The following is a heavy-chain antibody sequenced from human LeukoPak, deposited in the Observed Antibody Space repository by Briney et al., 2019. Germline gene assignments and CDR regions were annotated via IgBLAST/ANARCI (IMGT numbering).Heavy chain of an antibody. V-gene: IGHV1-18*01. J-gene: IGHJ4*02. Sequence: ASVKVCCKASGYTFTSYGITWVRQAPGQGLERMGWISAYNGNTNYAQKLQGRVTMTTDTSTSTAYMELRSLRSDDTAVYYCARDLRGWSPWVGYWGQGTLVTVSS. CDR2: ISAYNGNT. CDR1: GYTFTSYG. CDR3: ARDLRGWSPWVGY. D-gene: IGHD6-19*01.